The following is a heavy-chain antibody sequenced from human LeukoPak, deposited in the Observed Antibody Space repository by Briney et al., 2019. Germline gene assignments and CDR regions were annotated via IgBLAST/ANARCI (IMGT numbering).Heavy chain of an antibody. J-gene: IGHJ4*02. D-gene: IGHD6-19*01. CDR1: GYTFTDYY. CDR3: ARWYSSGWYDDY. CDR2: VDPEDGET. Sequence: ASVKISCKVSGYTFTDYYMHWVQQAPGKGLEWMGLVDPEDGETIYAEKFQGRVTMTRNTSISTAYMELSSLRSEDTAVYYCARWYSSGWYDDYWGQGTLVTVSS. V-gene: IGHV1-69-2*01.